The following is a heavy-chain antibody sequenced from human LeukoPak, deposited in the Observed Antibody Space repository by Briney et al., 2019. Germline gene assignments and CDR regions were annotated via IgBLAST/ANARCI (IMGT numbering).Heavy chain of an antibody. CDR1: GFTFSSYW. CDR2: IKQDGSEK. J-gene: IGHJ4*02. CDR3: ARDHKRLRTLSGYTY. Sequence: RPGGSLRLSCAASGFTFSSYWMSWVRQAPGKGLEWVANIKQDGSEKCYVDSVKGRFTISRDNAKNSLYLQMNSLRAEDTAVYCCARDHKRLRTLSGYTYWGQETLVTVSS. D-gene: IGHD3-22*01. V-gene: IGHV3-7*01.